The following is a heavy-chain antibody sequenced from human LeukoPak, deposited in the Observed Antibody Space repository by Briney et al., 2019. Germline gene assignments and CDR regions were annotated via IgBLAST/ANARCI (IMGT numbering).Heavy chain of an antibody. CDR2: VTYSGAPT. J-gene: IGHJ6*02. V-gene: IGHV3-23*01. CDR3: AKGLQRTPYYYYGMDV. CDR1: GFTFSDYA. Sequence: GGSLRLSCAASGFTFSDYAMSWVRQAPGKGLEWVSAVTYSGAPTYYADSVKGRFTISRDTPKNTLYLQMNSLVEDTAVYYCAKGLQRTPYYYYGMDVWGQGTTVTVSS. D-gene: IGHD2-2*01.